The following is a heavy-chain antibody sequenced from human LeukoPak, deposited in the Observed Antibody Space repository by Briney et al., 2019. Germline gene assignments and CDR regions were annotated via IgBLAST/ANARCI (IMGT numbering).Heavy chain of an antibody. Sequence: ASVKVSCKASGYTFATYYMHWVRQAPGQGLEWMGIINPSGGSTSYAQKFQGRVTVTRDTSTSTVYMELSSLRSEDTAVYYCARGDYSGGSDYWGQGTLVTVSS. CDR1: GYTFATYY. J-gene: IGHJ4*02. D-gene: IGHD6-19*01. V-gene: IGHV1-46*01. CDR2: INPSGGST. CDR3: ARGDYSGGSDY.